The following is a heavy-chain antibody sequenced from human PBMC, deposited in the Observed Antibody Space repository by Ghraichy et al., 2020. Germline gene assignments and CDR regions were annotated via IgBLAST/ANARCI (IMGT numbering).Heavy chain of an antibody. V-gene: IGHV3-30*04. CDR1: GFILSKYA. J-gene: IGHJ4*02. D-gene: IGHD5-18*01. Sequence: GGSLRLSCAASGFILSKYAMHWVRQAPGKGLEWVAVISYDGKNKHYADSVKGRFTISRDNSKNTLYLQINSLRAEDTAVYYCARDSSFTADYYFDYWGQGTLVTFSS. CDR2: ISYDGKNK. CDR3: ARDSSFTADYYFDY.